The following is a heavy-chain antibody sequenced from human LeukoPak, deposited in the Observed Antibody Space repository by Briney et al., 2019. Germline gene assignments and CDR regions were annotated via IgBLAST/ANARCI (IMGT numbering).Heavy chain of an antibody. V-gene: IGHV1-18*01. CDR2: ISVNNDNP. CDR3: SRDGTSTDDY. J-gene: IGHJ4*02. CDR1: VYTFINFG. D-gene: IGHD2-2*01. Sequence: ASVRVSFMTSVYTFINFGINWVRQAPGQGREGMGWISVNNDNPKYVQKFQGRVTVTTYSSTSTAYMELTNLRFDDTAVYYCSRDGTSTDDYWGQGTLVTVSS.